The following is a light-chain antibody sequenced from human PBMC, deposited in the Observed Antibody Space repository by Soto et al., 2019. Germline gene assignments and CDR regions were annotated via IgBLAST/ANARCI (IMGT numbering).Light chain of an antibody. J-gene: IGKJ1*01. CDR3: KQFAKSST. CDR2: DAT. V-gene: IGKV1-5*01. Sequence: IQMTQSPSTLSASVGDRVTITCRASHNIERWMAWYQQKRGRAPSLLIFDATTLHSGVPSRFSGGGSGTEFTLTSNGLQPDDFATYYCKQFAKSSTFGQGTTVEIK. CDR1: HNIERW.